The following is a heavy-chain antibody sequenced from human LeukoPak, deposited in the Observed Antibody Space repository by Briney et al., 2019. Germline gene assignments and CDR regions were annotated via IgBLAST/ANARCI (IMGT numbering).Heavy chain of an antibody. Sequence: ASVKVSCKASGGTFSSYAISWVRPAPGQGLEWMGMIIPILGIANYAQKFQGRVTITADKSTSTAYMELSSLRSEDTAVYYCARGQAMVDYWGQGTLVTVSS. CDR1: GGTFSSYA. CDR3: ARGQAMVDY. V-gene: IGHV1-69*04. CDR2: IIPILGIA. D-gene: IGHD5-18*01. J-gene: IGHJ4*02.